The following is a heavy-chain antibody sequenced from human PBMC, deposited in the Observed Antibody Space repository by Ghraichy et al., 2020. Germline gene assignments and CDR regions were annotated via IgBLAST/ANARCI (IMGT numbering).Heavy chain of an antibody. Sequence: GGSLRLSCAASGFTFSSYGMHWVRQAPGKGLEWVAFIRYDGSNKYYADSVKGRFTISRDNSKNTLYLQMNSLRAEDTAVYYCAKTVVPAAIYYYYGMDVWGQGTTVTVSS. D-gene: IGHD2-2*01. CDR3: AKTVVPAAIYYYYGMDV. CDR2: IRYDGSNK. J-gene: IGHJ6*02. V-gene: IGHV3-30*02. CDR1: GFTFSSYG.